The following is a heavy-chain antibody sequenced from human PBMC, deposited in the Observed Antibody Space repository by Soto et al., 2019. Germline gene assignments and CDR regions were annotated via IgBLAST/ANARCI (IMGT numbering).Heavy chain of an antibody. CDR1: GYTLSSYG. CDR3: ARYCSGGSCHRGVPDY. J-gene: IGHJ4*02. CDR2: INTYNGAT. V-gene: IGHV1-18*01. D-gene: IGHD2-15*01. Sequence: QGQLVQSGAEVKKPGASVKVSCKASGYTLSSYGISWVRQAPGQGLEWMGWINTYNGATNYAQKFQGRVTMTRDTSTNTAYMELRSLRSDDTAVYFCARYCSGGSCHRGVPDYWGQGTLVTVSS.